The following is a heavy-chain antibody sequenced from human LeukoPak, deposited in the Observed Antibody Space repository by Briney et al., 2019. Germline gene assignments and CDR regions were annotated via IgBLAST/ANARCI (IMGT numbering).Heavy chain of an antibody. CDR3: AKVRGTNYYYYYGMDV. V-gene: IGHV3-23*01. CDR2: ISGSGGST. Sequence: GGSLRLSCAASGFTFSSYAMSWVRQAPGKGLEWVSAISGSGGSTYYADSVKCRFTISRDNSKNTLYLQMNSLRAEDTAVYYCAKVRGTNYYYYYGMDVWGQGTTVTVSS. J-gene: IGHJ6*02. CDR1: GFTFSSYA.